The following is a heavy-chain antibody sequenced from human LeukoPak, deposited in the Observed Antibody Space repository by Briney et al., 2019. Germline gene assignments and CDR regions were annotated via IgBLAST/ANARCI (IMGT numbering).Heavy chain of an antibody. CDR1: GFTFSSYW. J-gene: IGHJ4*02. V-gene: IGHV3-74*01. CDR2: INSDGSST. CDR3: ARARYSYGYGGYFDY. Sequence: PGGSLRLSCAASGFTFSSYWMHWVRQAPGKGLVWVSRINSDGSSTSYADSVKGRFTISRDNAKNTLYLQMNSLRAEDTAVYYCARARYSYGYGGYFDYWGQGTLVTVSS. D-gene: IGHD5-18*01.